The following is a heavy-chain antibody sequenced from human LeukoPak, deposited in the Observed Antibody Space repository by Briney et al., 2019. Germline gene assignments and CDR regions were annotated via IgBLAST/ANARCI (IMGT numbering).Heavy chain of an antibody. CDR3: ARDTTYYDFWRRAWFDP. J-gene: IGHJ5*02. CDR1: GGTFSSYT. CDR2: IIPILGIA. Sequence: ASVKVSCKASGGTFSSYTISWVRQAPGQGLEWMGRIIPILGIANYAQKFQGRVTITADKSTSTAYMELSSLRSEDTAVCYCARDTTYYDFWRRAWFDPWGQGTLVTVSS. D-gene: IGHD3-3*01. V-gene: IGHV1-69*04.